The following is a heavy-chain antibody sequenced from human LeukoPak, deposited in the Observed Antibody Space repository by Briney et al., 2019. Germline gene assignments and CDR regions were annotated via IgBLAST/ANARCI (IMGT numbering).Heavy chain of an antibody. V-gene: IGHV1-2*02. CDR2: INPNSGGT. CDR3: ARSCGGACFSDLKDAFDI. Sequence: ASVTVSCKASGYTFTYYHMHWVQQAPGQELEYMGWINPNSGGTNSAQNFQSRVTMTRDTSISTAYMGLSRLRSDDTAVYYCARSCGGACFSDLKDAFDIWGQGTMVTVSS. D-gene: IGHD2-21*02. J-gene: IGHJ3*02. CDR1: GYTFTYYH.